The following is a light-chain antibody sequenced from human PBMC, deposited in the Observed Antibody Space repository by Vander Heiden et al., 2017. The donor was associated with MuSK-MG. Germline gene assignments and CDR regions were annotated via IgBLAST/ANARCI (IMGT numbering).Light chain of an antibody. J-gene: IGKJ1*01. CDR1: QSIDNY. Sequence: DVQMTQSPSSLPASVGDRVTITCRASQSIDNYLNWFQQKVGEAPRLLIYASSTLQSGVPSRFSGSGSGTDFTLTISSLQPEDFATYYCQQSDSTPPTFGQGTKVEVK. V-gene: IGKV1-39*01. CDR3: QQSDSTPPT. CDR2: ASS.